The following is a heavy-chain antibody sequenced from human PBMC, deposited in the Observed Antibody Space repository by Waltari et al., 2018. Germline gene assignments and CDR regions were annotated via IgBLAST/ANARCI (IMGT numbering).Heavy chain of an antibody. J-gene: IGHJ4*02. Sequence: EVQLVESGGGLVQPGGSLRLSCAASGFPFSSYAMSWARQAPRKGLEWVSAISGSGGSTYYADSVKGRFTISRDNSKNTLYLQMNSLRAEDTAVYYCAKGAGGASGSYYYFDYWGQGTLVTVSS. D-gene: IGHD1-26*01. V-gene: IGHV3-23*04. CDR2: ISGSGGST. CDR1: GFPFSSYA. CDR3: AKGAGGASGSYYYFDY.